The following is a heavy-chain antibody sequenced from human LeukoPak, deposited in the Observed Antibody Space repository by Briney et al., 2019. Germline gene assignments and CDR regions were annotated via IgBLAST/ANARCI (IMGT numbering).Heavy chain of an antibody. D-gene: IGHD3-10*01. V-gene: IGHV3-23*01. CDR2: ISGSGGSI. Sequence: GGSLRLSCAASGFTFSSYAMSWVRQAPGKGLEWVSAISGSGGSIYYAASVKGRFTISRDNSKNTLYLQMNSLRAEDTAVYYCAKYMVRGAQREYYFDYWGQGTLVTVSS. CDR1: GFTFSSYA. J-gene: IGHJ4*02. CDR3: AKYMVRGAQREYYFDY.